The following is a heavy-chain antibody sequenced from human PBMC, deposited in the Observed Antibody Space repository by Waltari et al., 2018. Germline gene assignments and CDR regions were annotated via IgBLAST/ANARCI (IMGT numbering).Heavy chain of an antibody. V-gene: IGHV3-74*01. J-gene: IGHJ4*02. CDR1: GFTFNNFW. D-gene: IGHD2-8*02. Sequence: EVRLVESGGGLVQPGGSRRVSCRTSGFTFNNFWMHWVRQAPGKGLEWVSRINRDGSTTTYADSVLGRFTISRDYARDTVYLQMSSLRAEDTAVYYCARGDTVLVVPAPTLDYWGQGTLVTVSS. CDR3: ARGDTVLVVPAPTLDY. CDR2: INRDGSTT.